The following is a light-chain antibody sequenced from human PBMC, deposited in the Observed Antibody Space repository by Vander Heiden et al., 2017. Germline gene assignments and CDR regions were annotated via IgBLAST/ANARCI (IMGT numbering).Light chain of an antibody. J-gene: IGLJ1*01. Sequence: SYEVTQPLSVSVALGHTARLPGGGNNIGLKNVHWYQHKPGQAPVLVIYTDTSRPSGIPERFSGSNSGNTATLTISRAQAGDEADYYCHVWDSSTEVFGTGTKVTVL. CDR3: HVWDSSTEV. V-gene: IGLV3-9*01. CDR1: NIGLKN. CDR2: TDT.